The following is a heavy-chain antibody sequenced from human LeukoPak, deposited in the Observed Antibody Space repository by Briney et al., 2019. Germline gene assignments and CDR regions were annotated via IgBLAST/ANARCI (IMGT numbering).Heavy chain of an antibody. Sequence: GGSLRLSCAASGFTFSSYAMHWVRQAPGKGPEWVAVISNDGGTTFYADSVKGRFTISRDNSKNTLHLQMNSLSAEDTAVYYCARALLGPEQPTEYWGQGSLVTVSS. J-gene: IGHJ4*02. CDR3: ARALLGPEQPTEY. V-gene: IGHV3-30*04. D-gene: IGHD1-14*01. CDR1: GFTFSSYA. CDR2: ISNDGGTT.